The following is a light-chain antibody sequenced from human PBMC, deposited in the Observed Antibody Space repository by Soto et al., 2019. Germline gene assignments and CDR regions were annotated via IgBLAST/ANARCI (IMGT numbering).Light chain of an antibody. CDR1: QSISSW. CDR3: QQYNSYST. V-gene: IGKV1-5*03. Sequence: DIQMNQSPSSLSAVVGDRVTITCRASQSISSWLAWYQQKPGKAPKLLIYKASSLESGVPSRFSGSGSGTEFTLTISSLQPDDFATYYCQQYNSYSTFGQGTKVDIK. CDR2: KAS. J-gene: IGKJ1*01.